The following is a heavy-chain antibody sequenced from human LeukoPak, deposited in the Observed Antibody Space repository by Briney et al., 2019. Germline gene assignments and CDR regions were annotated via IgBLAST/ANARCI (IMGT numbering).Heavy chain of an antibody. D-gene: IGHD6-19*01. V-gene: IGHV3-64*01. CDR3: AKSRGIYDQSGWRTFDF. Sequence: GGSLRLSCVASEFTFSSYAMYWVRQAPGKGLEYVSAISSNGGSTYYANSVKGRFTISRDNSRNTLYLQMGSLRADDTAIYYCAKSRGIYDQSGWRTFDFWGQGTLVTVSS. CDR2: ISSNGGST. CDR1: EFTFSSYA. J-gene: IGHJ4*02.